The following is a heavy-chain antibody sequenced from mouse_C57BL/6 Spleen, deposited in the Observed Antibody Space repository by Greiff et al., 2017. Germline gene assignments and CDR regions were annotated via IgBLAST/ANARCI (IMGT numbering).Heavy chain of an antibody. CDR3: ARENYDWYFDV. D-gene: IGHD1-1*01. Sequence: EVKLVESEGGLVQPGRSMKLSCTASGFTFSDYYMAWVRQVPEKGLEWVANINYDGSSTYYLDSLKSRFIISRDNAKNILYLQMSSLKSEDTATYYCARENYDWYFDVWGTGTTVTVSS. J-gene: IGHJ1*03. V-gene: IGHV5-16*01. CDR2: INYDGSST. CDR1: GFTFSDYY.